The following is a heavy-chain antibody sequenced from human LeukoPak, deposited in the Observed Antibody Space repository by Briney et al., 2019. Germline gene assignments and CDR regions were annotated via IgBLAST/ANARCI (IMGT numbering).Heavy chain of an antibody. CDR2: IYPADSDT. CDR1: GYRFTSNW. CDR3: ARLGGWDYGDSLDY. Sequence: GESLKTSCKGSGYRFTSNWIGWVRQMPGKGLEWMGIIYPADSDTRYSPSFQGQVTMSADKSISTAYLQWSSLKASDTAIYYCARLGGWDYGDSLDYWGQGTLVTVSS. J-gene: IGHJ4*02. V-gene: IGHV5-51*01. D-gene: IGHD4-17*01.